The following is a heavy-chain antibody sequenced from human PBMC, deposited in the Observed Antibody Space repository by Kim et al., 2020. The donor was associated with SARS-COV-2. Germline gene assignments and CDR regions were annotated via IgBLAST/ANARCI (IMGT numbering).Heavy chain of an antibody. D-gene: IGHD3-22*01. Sequence: GGSLRLSCAASGFTFSSYAMSWVRQAPGKGLEWVSAISGSGGSTYYADSVKGRFTISRDNSKNTLYLQMNSLRAEDTAVYYCAKVYGYDSSGYQREDFDYWGQGTLVTVSS. J-gene: IGHJ4*02. CDR2: ISGSGGST. CDR3: AKVYGYDSSGYQREDFDY. V-gene: IGHV3-23*01. CDR1: GFTFSSYA.